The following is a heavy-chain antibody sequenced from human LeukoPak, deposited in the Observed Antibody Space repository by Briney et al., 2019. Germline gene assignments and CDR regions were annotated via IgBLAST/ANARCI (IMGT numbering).Heavy chain of an antibody. V-gene: IGHV1-18*01. CDR1: SYTFTAYD. Sequence: GASVKVSCKGSSYTFTAYDIIWVRQAPGQGLECVGLISAYTGRTEYAQKFQGRVIMTTDSATSTAYMELRSLRPDDTGVYYCARDEFGRIGVGVYWGQGTPVTVSA. CDR3: ARDEFGRIGVGVY. D-gene: IGHD1-26*01. J-gene: IGHJ4*02. CDR2: ISAYTGRT.